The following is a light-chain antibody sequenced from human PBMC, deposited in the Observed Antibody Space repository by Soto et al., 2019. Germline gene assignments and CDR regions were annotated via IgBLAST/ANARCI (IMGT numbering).Light chain of an antibody. Sequence: EIVMTPSPATLSVSPGERATLSCRASQRVSRNLAWYQQKPGQAPRLLIYDASTRATGIPDRFSGSGSETEFTLTISSLQSEDYAIYYCQQYNNWPPGTFGQGTKVDIK. V-gene: IGKV3-15*01. CDR2: DAS. J-gene: IGKJ1*01. CDR1: QRVSRN. CDR3: QQYNNWPPGT.